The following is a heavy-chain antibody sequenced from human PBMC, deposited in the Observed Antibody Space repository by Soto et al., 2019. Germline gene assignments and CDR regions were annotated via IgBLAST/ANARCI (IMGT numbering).Heavy chain of an antibody. CDR3: AKDSSGYSLPLYYYGMDV. V-gene: IGHV3-23*01. CDR1: GFTFSSYA. J-gene: IGHJ6*02. D-gene: IGHD3-22*01. CDR2: ISGSGGST. Sequence: PGGSLRLSCAASGFTFSSYAMSWVRQAPGKGLEWVSAISGSGGSTYYADSVKGQFTISRDNAKSTLYLLMNSLRAEDTAVYYCAKDSSGYSLPLYYYGMDVWGQGTTVTVAS.